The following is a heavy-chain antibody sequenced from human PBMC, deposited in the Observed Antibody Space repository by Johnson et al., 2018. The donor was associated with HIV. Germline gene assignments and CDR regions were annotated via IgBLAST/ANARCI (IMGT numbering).Heavy chain of an antibody. CDR2: ISWDGGST. Sequence: VQLVESGGGLVKPGGSLRLSCAASGFTFDDYTMHWVRQAPGKGLEWVSLISWDGGSTYYVDYVKGRFTISRDNSKNTLYLQMNSLRAEDTAVYYCARGDSSGWDAFDIWGQGTMVTVSS. J-gene: IGHJ3*02. D-gene: IGHD6-19*01. CDR1: GFTFDDYT. V-gene: IGHV3-43*01. CDR3: ARGDSSGWDAFDI.